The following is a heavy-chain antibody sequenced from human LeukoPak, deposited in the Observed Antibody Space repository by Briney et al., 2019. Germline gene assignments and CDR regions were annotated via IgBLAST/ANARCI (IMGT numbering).Heavy chain of an antibody. CDR3: ARAPDIVVVVAAHFDY. D-gene: IGHD2-15*01. Sequence: GGSLRLSCAASGFTFSSYSMNWVRQGPGKGLEWVSSISSSSSYIYYADSVKGRFTISRDNAKNSLYLQMNSLRAEDTAVYYCARAPDIVVVVAAHFDYWGQGTLVTVSS. J-gene: IGHJ4*02. CDR1: GFTFSSYS. CDR2: ISSSSSYI. V-gene: IGHV3-21*01.